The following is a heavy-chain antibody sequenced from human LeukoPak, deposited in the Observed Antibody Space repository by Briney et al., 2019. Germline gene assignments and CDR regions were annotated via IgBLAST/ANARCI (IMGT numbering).Heavy chain of an antibody. CDR1: GFTFDDYG. D-gene: IGHD3-3*01. Sequence: PGGSLRLSCAASGFTFDDYGMSWVRQAPGKGLEWVSGINWNGGSTGYADSVKGRFTISRDNAKNSLYLQMNSLRAEDAALYYCARSITIFGVALLDYWGQGTLVTVSS. CDR2: INWNGGST. CDR3: ARSITIFGVALLDY. J-gene: IGHJ4*02. V-gene: IGHV3-20*04.